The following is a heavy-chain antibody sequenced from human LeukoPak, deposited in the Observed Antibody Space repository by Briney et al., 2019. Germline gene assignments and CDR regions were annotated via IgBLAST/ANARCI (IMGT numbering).Heavy chain of an antibody. CDR1: GFTFSSYG. D-gene: IGHD6-6*01. CDR3: ARDRPDAFDI. CDR2: ISYDGSKI. Sequence: GRSLRLSCAASGFTFSSYGMHWVRQAPGKGLEWVAVISYDGSKIHYADSVKGRFTISRDNSKNTLYLQMNSLRAEDTAVYYCARDRPDAFDIWGQGTMVTVSS. V-gene: IGHV3-30*03. J-gene: IGHJ3*02.